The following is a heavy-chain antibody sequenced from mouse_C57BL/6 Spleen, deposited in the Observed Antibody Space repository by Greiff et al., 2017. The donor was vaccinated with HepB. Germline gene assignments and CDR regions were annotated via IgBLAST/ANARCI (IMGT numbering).Heavy chain of an antibody. CDR3: TNDGGAY. CDR2: IDPETGGT. CDR1: GYTFTDYE. Sequence: VHLVESGAELVRPGASVTLSCKASGYTFTDYEMHWVKQTPVHGLEWIGAIDPETGGTAYNQKFKGKAILTADKSSSTAYMELRSLTSEDSAVYYCTNDGGAYWGQGTLVTVSA. J-gene: IGHJ3*01. V-gene: IGHV1-15*01. D-gene: IGHD2-3*01.